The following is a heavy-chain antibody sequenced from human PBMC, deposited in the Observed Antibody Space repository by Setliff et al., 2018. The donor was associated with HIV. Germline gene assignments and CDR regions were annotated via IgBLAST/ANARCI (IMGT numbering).Heavy chain of an antibody. CDR3: TRDHTPPPNYDFWSGQIDLRNIFYYMDV. CDR1: GYTFTSYG. CDR2: INTNTGNP. D-gene: IGHD3-3*01. V-gene: IGHV7-4-1*01. J-gene: IGHJ6*03. Sequence: ASVKVSCKASGYTFTSYGINWVRQAPGQGLEWMGWINTNTGNPTYAQGFTGRFVFSVDTPVSTAYLQIFSLKAEDTAVYYCTRDHTPPPNYDFWSGQIDLRNIFYYMDVWGTGTPVTVSS.